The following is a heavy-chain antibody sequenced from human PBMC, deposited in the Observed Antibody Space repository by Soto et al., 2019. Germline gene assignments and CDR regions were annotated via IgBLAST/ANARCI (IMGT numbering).Heavy chain of an antibody. D-gene: IGHD7-27*01. J-gene: IGHJ1*01. V-gene: IGHV1-2*04. CDR2: INPNSGGT. CDR3: ARDSQESNAGYLQH. CDR1: GYTFTGYY. Sequence: ASVKVSCKASGYTFTGYYMHWVRQAPGQGLEWMGWINPNSGGTNYAQKFQGWVTMTRDTSISTAYMELSRLRSDDTAVYYCARDSQESNAGYLQHWGQGTLVTVSS.